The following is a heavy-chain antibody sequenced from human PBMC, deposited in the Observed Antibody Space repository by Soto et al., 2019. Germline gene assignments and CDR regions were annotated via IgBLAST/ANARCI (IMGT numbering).Heavy chain of an antibody. V-gene: IGHV4-39*01. J-gene: IGHJ3*02. D-gene: IGHD3-10*01. CDR1: GGSISSGSSY. CDR2: IYYSGST. CDR3: ARHYYGSGSYSAFDI. Sequence: SETLSLTCTVSGGSISSGSSYWGWIRQPPGKGLEWIGSIYYSGSTYYNPSLKSRVTMSVVTSKNQFSLKLSSVTAADTAVYYCARHYYGSGSYSAFDIWGQGTMVTV.